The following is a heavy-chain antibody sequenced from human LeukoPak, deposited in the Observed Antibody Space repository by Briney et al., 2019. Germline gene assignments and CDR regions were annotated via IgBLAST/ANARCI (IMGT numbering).Heavy chain of an antibody. Sequence: GASVKVSCKVPGYTLTELSMHWVRQAPGKGLEWMGGFDPEDGETIYAQKLQGRVTMTTDTSTSTAYMELRSLRSDDTAVYYCARGGSDFWSGYWFDPWGQGTLVTVSS. CDR1: GYTLTELS. CDR2: FDPEDGET. D-gene: IGHD3-3*01. J-gene: IGHJ5*02. V-gene: IGHV1-24*01. CDR3: ARGGSDFWSGYWFDP.